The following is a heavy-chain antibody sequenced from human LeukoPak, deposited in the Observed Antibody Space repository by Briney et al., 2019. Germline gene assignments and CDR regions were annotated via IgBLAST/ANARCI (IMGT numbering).Heavy chain of an antibody. CDR3: AKIAAGGPAYYFDS. J-gene: IGHJ4*02. Sequence: GGSLRLSCEASGFTFGNYAMSWVRQAPGKGLEYVSSITVSGSTYYADSVKGRFTISRDNSKNTLSLQMTSLRAEDTAMYYCAKIAAGGPAYYFDSWGQGILVTVSS. CDR2: ITVSGST. CDR1: GFTFGNYA. V-gene: IGHV3-23*01. D-gene: IGHD6-25*01.